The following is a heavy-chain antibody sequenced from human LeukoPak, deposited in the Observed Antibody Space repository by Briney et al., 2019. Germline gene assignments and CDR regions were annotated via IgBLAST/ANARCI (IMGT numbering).Heavy chain of an antibody. CDR1: GGTFSSYA. J-gene: IGHJ4*02. CDR2: IIPIFGTA. Sequence: SVKVSCKASGGTFSSYAISWVRQAPGRGLEWMGRIIPIFGTANYAQKFQGRVTITTDESTSTAYMELSSLRSEDTAVYYCANGNPYVWGSYDYWGQGTLVTVSS. V-gene: IGHV1-69*05. CDR3: ANGNPYVWGSYDY. D-gene: IGHD3-16*01.